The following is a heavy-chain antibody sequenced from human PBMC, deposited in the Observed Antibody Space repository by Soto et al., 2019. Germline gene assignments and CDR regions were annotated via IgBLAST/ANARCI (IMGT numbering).Heavy chain of an antibody. CDR3: TLSYGDSYYYYYGMDV. Sequence: GESLKISFVGSGFSFSRYTVGWLRQVPGKGLEWMGVIHPGDSDTIYSPSFQGQVTISADKSISTAYLQWSSLKASDTAMYYCTLSYGDSYYYYYGMDVWGQGTTVTVSS. CDR2: IHPGDSDT. D-gene: IGHD4-17*01. V-gene: IGHV5-51*01. CDR1: GFSFSRYT. J-gene: IGHJ6*02.